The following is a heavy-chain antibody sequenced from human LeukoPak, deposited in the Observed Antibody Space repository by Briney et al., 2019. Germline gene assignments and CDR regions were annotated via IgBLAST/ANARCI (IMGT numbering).Heavy chain of an antibody. J-gene: IGHJ4*02. V-gene: IGHV3-21*01. CDR1: GFTFSSYN. CDR3: AREVKSGSYFDY. D-gene: IGHD1-26*01. Sequence: GGSLRLSCAASGFTFSSYNMNWVRQTPGQGLEWVSSITSGSSHIYYADSVKGRFTISRDNAKNSLYLQMNSLRAEDTAVYYCAREVKSGSYFDYWGQGTLVTVSS. CDR2: ITSGSSHI.